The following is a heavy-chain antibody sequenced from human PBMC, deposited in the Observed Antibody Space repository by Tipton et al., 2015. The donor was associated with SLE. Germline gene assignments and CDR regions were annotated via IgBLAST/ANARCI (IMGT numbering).Heavy chain of an antibody. D-gene: IGHD1-26*01. Sequence: TLSLTCAVSGGSMSSNNWWIWVRQPPGKGLEWIGEIHHSGSTNYNPSLESRATVSVDPSKTQLRLHLTSVSAADTALYYCARVDAGGISGAFDLWGQGTLVSVSS. V-gene: IGHV4-4*02. CDR2: IHHSGST. CDR3: ARVDAGGISGAFDL. CDR1: GGSMSSNNW. J-gene: IGHJ4*02.